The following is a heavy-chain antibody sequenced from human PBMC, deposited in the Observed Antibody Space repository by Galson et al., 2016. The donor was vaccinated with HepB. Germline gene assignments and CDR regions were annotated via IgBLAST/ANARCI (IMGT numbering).Heavy chain of an antibody. CDR1: GFTFSSYA. CDR3: AKVYCSGANCPAGSYYFDY. J-gene: IGHJ4*02. Sequence: SLRLSCAGSGFTFSSYAMSWVRQAPGKGLEWVSVISGRGSSTYYANSVKGRFTIPRDNSKNTLFLHMNSLRAEDTAIYYCAKVYCSGANCPAGSYYFDYWGQGTLVTVSS. V-gene: IGHV3-23*01. CDR2: ISGRGSST. D-gene: IGHD2-15*01.